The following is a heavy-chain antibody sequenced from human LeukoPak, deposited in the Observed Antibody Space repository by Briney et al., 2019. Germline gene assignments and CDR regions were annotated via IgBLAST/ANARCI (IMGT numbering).Heavy chain of an antibody. D-gene: IGHD6-13*01. CDR2: IDPNGGGT. Sequence: ASVKVSCKASGYTFTGYYMHWVRQAPGQGPEWMGWIDPNGGGTKYAQKFQGRVTMARDTSISTAYMELSRLTSDDTAVYYCARGGGLAVAGTRFDYWGQGTLVTVSS. V-gene: IGHV1-2*02. CDR1: GYTFTGYY. CDR3: ARGGGLAVAGTRFDY. J-gene: IGHJ4*02.